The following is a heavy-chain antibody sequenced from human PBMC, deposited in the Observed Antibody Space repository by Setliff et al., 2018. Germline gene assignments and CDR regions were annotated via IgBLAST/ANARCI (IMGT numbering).Heavy chain of an antibody. Sequence: ASVKVSCKASGYTFTGYYMHWVRQAPGQGLELMGWMSVYAQKFQGRVTMTTDTPTSTAYMELRSLTSDDTAVYYCARGPVDFVVVPAAAKFDYWGQGTLVTVSS. CDR1: GYTFTGYY. J-gene: IGHJ4*02. CDR2: MSV. CDR3: ARGPVDFVVVPAAAKFDY. D-gene: IGHD2-2*01. V-gene: IGHV1-18*04.